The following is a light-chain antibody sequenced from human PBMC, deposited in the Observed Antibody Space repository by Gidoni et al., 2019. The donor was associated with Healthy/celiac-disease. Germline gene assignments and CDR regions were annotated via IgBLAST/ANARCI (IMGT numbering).Light chain of an antibody. J-gene: IGKJ1*01. CDR1: QSVLYNSNNKNY. V-gene: IGKV4-1*01. CDR2: WAS. Sequence: DIVMTQSPDSLAVSLGERATIYCKSSQSVLYNSNNKNYFAWFQQKPVQTPRLLIYWASTRESGVPDRFSGSGSGTDFTLTISSLQAEDVAVYYCQQYYGTPWTFGQGTKVEIK. CDR3: QQYYGTPWT.